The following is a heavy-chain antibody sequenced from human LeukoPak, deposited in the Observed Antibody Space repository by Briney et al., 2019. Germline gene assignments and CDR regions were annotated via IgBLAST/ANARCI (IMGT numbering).Heavy chain of an antibody. D-gene: IGHD2-2*02. Sequence: SGTLSLTCAVSVGSISSGNWWSWVRQSPGKGLEWIGEIYHNGTSNNNTSLKSRVTISADTFKNHFSLKLTSVTAADTAVYYCATAPILRGEGGEHYKYGMDVWGQGTTVIVSS. CDR3: ATAPILRGEGGEHYKYGMDV. V-gene: IGHV4-4*02. J-gene: IGHJ6*02. CDR2: IYHNGTS. CDR1: VGSISSGNW.